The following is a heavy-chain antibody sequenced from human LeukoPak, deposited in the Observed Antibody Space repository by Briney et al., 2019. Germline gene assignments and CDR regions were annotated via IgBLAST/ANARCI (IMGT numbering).Heavy chain of an antibody. V-gene: IGHV3-23*01. Sequence: GGTLRLSCAASGFTFTSYAMNWVRQAPGKGLEWVSSISGSGGSTYYADSVKGRFTISRDNSKNTLYLQMNSLRAEDTAIYYCAKPARTDYADYWGQGTLVTVSS. D-gene: IGHD1-14*01. CDR2: ISGSGGST. J-gene: IGHJ4*02. CDR3: AKPARTDYADY. CDR1: GFTFTSYA.